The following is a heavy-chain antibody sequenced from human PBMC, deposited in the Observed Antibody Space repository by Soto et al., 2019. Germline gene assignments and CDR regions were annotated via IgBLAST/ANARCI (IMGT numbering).Heavy chain of an antibody. CDR2: IYSGGST. V-gene: IGHV3-53*04. D-gene: IGHD3-10*01. J-gene: IGHJ4*02. CDR3: ATRAGTAPR. CDR1: GFSVSSNY. Sequence: VQLVESGGGLVQPGGSLRLSCAASGFSVSSNYMSWVRQAPGKGLECVSLIYSGGSTYYADSVKGRFTISRHNFNNTLYLQMNSLRSDDTAVYFCATRAGTAPRWGQGTLVTVSS.